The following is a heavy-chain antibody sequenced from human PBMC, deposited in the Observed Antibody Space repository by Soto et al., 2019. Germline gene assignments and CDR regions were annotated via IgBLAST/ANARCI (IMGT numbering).Heavy chain of an antibody. CDR3: AHKGGRGAGMYV. Sequence: QITLKESGPTLVKPTQTLTLTCTFSGFSVSTSGVGVAWIRQPPGKALEWLALIYWDDDKRYSPFLQSRVTITKDKSKNQVVLTMTNRDTVDTATYYCAHKGGRGAGMYVWGQGTTVTVSS. V-gene: IGHV2-5*02. CDR2: IYWDDDK. D-gene: IGHD2-15*01. J-gene: IGHJ6*02. CDR1: GFSVSTSGVG.